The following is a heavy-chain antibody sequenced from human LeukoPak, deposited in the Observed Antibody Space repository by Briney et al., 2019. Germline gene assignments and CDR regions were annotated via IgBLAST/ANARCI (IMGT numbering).Heavy chain of an antibody. CDR2: IKQDGSEK. CDR1: GFTFSNAW. CDR3: ARTRWELLIDY. Sequence: GGSLRLSCAASGFTFSNAWMSWVRQAPGKGLEWVANIKQDGSEKYYVDSVKGRFTISRDNAKNSLYLQMNSLRAEDTAVYYCARTRWELLIDYWGQGTLVTVSS. D-gene: IGHD1-26*01. J-gene: IGHJ4*02. V-gene: IGHV3-7*01.